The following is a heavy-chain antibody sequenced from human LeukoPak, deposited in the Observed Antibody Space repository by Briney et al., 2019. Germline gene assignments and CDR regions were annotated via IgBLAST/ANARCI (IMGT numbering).Heavy chain of an antibody. CDR1: GFTFSTYE. V-gene: IGHV3-48*03. CDR2: ISSGGGTI. D-gene: IGHD2-2*02. J-gene: IGHJ3*02. Sequence: GGSLRLSCAASGFTFSTYEMDWVRQAPGKGLEWVSYISSGGGTIYYADSVKGRFTISRDNSKNTLYLQMNSLRAEDTAVYYCARDPGGPHTVKWDAFDIWGQGTMVTVSS. CDR3: ARDPGGPHTVKWDAFDI.